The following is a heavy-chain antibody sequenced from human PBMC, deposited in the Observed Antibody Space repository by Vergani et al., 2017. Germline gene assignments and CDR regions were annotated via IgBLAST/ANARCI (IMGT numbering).Heavy chain of an antibody. V-gene: IGHV4-59*01. CDR1: GASISTYY. Sequence: QVQLQESGPGLVEPSETLSLTCTVSGASISTYYWSWIRQPPGKGLEWIGYIYYSGSTNYNPSLKSRVTISVDTSKNQFSLKLSSVTAADTAVYYCARVAGYSSGWPRYYFDYWGQGTLVTVSS. J-gene: IGHJ4*02. D-gene: IGHD6-19*01. CDR3: ARVAGYSSGWPRYYFDY. CDR2: IYYSGST.